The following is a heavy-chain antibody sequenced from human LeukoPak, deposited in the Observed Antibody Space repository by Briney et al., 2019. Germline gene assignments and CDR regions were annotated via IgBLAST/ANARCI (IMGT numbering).Heavy chain of an antibody. D-gene: IGHD6-13*01. CDR1: GFSVSGYW. CDR3: AREWQGGIAAAGTRIEGDY. CDR2: IKQDGSEK. Sequence: GGFLRLSCAVSGFSVSGYWMTWIRQAPGKGLEWVANIKQDGSEKNYVDSVKGRFTISRDNAENSLFLQMNSLRVEDTAVYYCAREWQGGIAAAGTRIEGDYWGQGTLVAVSS. V-gene: IGHV3-7*01. J-gene: IGHJ4*02.